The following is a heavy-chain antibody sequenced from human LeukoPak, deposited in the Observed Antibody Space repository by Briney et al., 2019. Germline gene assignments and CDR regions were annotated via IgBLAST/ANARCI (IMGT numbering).Heavy chain of an antibody. J-gene: IGHJ4*02. CDR1: GYTFTNYY. D-gene: IGHD3-22*01. CDR3: ARGYSSGYRIDY. CDR2: INPSGNTT. V-gene: IGHV1-46*01. Sequence: ASVKVSCKASGYTFTNYYTHWVRQAPGQGLEWMGIINPSGNTTRYAQIFQDRITMTRDTSRSTVYMGLSSLRSEDTAVYYCARGYSSGYRIDYWGQGTLVTVSS.